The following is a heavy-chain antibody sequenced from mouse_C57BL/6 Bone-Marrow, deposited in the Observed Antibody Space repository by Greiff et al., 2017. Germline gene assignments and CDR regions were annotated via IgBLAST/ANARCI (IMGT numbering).Heavy chain of an antibody. CDR1: GFTFSSYG. J-gene: IGHJ3*01. D-gene: IGHD1-1*01. Sequence: EVKLVESGGDLVKPGGSLKLSCAASGFTFSSYGMSWVRQTPDKRLEWVATISSGGSYTYYPDSVKGRFTISRDNAKNTLYLQMSSLKAEDTAMYYCARRGTTVQFAYWGQGTLVTVSA. V-gene: IGHV5-6*02. CDR3: ARRGTTVQFAY. CDR2: ISSGGSYT.